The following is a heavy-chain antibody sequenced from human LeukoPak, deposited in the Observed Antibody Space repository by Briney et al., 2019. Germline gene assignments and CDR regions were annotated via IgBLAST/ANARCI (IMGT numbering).Heavy chain of an antibody. Sequence: SGTLSLTCAVSGGSISSSNWWSWVRQPPGKGVEWIGEIYHSGSTNYNPSLKSRVTISVDKSKNQFSLKLSSVTAADTAVYYCAGTNYYDSSGYYYFDYWGQGTLVTVSS. V-gene: IGHV4-4*02. D-gene: IGHD3-22*01. CDR3: AGTNYYDSSGYYYFDY. CDR2: IYHSGST. CDR1: GGSISSSNW. J-gene: IGHJ4*02.